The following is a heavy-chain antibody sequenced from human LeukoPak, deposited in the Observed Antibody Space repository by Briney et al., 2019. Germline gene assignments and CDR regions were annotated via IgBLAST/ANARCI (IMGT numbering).Heavy chain of an antibody. CDR2: INHSGST. V-gene: IGHV4-34*01. J-gene: IGHJ6*03. CDR3: ARGRSSGYPYCYYYMDV. Sequence: SETLSLTCAVYGGSFSGYYWSWIRQPPGKGLEWIGEINHSGSTNYNPSLESRVTTSVDTSKNQFSLKVSSVTAADTAVYYCARGRSSGYPYCYYYMDVWGKGTTVTVSS. CDR1: GGSFSGYY. D-gene: IGHD3-22*01.